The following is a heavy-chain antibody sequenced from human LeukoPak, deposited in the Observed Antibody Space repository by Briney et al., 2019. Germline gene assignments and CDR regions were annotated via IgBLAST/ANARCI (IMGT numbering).Heavy chain of an antibody. V-gene: IGHV3-23*01. Sequence: GGSLRLSCAASGFTFSNCAMSWVRQAPGKGLEWVSTISGVSDSTYYADSIKGRFTISRDNSKDTVYIQMNSLRAEDTALYYCAKDSNFWSGYQFDAFDVWGRGTMVTVSS. CDR1: GFTFSNCA. J-gene: IGHJ3*01. CDR2: ISGVSDST. CDR3: AKDSNFWSGYQFDAFDV. D-gene: IGHD3-3*01.